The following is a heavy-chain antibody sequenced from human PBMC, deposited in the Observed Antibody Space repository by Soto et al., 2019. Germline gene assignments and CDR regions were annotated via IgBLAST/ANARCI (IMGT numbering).Heavy chain of an antibody. D-gene: IGHD3-3*01. V-gene: IGHV4-39*01. CDR3: ARTFYDFWSGYWGSNWFDP. CDR1: GGSISSSSYY. CDR2: IYYSGST. Sequence: QLQLQESGPGLVKPSETLSLTCTVSGGSISSSSYYWGWIRQPPGKGLEWIGSIYYSGSTYYNPSLKSRVTISVDTSKNQFSLKLSSVTAADTAVYYCARTFYDFWSGYWGSNWFDPWGQGTLVTVSS. J-gene: IGHJ5*02.